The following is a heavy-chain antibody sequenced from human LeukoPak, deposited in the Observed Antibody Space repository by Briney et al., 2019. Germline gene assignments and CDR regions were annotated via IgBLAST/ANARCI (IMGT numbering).Heavy chain of an antibody. D-gene: IGHD3-22*01. CDR2: IYSGGST. CDR3: ARAGDSSGYSSDY. CDR1: GFTFSSNY. V-gene: IGHV3-53*01. J-gene: IGHJ4*02. Sequence: PGGSLRLSCAASGFTFSSNYMSWVRQAPGKGLEWVSVIYSGGSTYYADSVKGRFTISRDNSKNTLYLQMNSLRAEDTAVYYCARAGDSSGYSSDYWGQGTLVTVSS.